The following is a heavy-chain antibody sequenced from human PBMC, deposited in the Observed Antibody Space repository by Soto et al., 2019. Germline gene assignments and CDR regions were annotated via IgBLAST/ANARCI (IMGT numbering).Heavy chain of an antibody. CDR1: GGTFSSYA. V-gene: IGHV1-69*13. J-gene: IGHJ5*02. CDR2: IIPIFGTA. D-gene: IGHD2-2*01. Sequence: SVKVSCKASGGTFSSYAISWVRQAPGQGLEWMGGIIPIFGTANYAQKFQGRVTITADESTSTAYMELSSLRSEDTAVYYCALLWDQLPTKWFDPWGQGTLVTVSS. CDR3: ALLWDQLPTKWFDP.